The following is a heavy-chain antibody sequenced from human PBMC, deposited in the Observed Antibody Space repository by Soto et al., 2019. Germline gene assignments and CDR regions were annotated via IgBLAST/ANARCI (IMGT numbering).Heavy chain of an antibody. J-gene: IGHJ6*02. CDR1: GYSFTSYW. Sequence: LKISCKSSGYSFTSYWIGWVRQMPWKGLEWMGIIYPGDSDTRYSPSFQGQVTISADKSISTAYLQWSSLKASDTAMYYCAVNGGGRPQYNYYGMDVWGQGTTVTVSS. CDR2: IYPGDSDT. CDR3: AVNGGGRPQYNYYGMDV. V-gene: IGHV5-51*01. D-gene: IGHD2-15*01.